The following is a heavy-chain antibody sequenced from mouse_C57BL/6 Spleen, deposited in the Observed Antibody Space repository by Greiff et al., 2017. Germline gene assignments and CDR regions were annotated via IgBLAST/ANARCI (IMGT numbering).Heavy chain of an antibody. CDR3: ARGYYGSRGDYDY. D-gene: IGHD1-1*01. V-gene: IGHV1-82*01. Sequence: QVQLQQSGPELVKPGASVKISCKASGYAFSSSWMIWVKQRPGKGLEWIGRIYPGDGDTNYNGKFKGKATLTADKSSSTAYMQLSSLTSEDSAVYFCARGYYGSRGDYDYWGKGTTLTVSS. CDR2: IYPGDGDT. J-gene: IGHJ2*01. CDR1: GYAFSSSW.